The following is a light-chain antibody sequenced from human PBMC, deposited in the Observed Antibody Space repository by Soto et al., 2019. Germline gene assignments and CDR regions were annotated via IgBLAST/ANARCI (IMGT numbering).Light chain of an antibody. CDR3: QSYDASLRGSV. CDR2: VNS. CDR1: YSNIGSGYD. V-gene: IGLV1-40*01. Sequence: QSVLTQPPSVSGAPGQRVTISCTGSYSNIGSGYDVHWYQQLPGSAPKLLIYVNSNRPSGVPDRFSASKSGTSASLAITGLQAEDEADYYCQSYDASLRGSVFGGGTKLTVL. J-gene: IGLJ3*02.